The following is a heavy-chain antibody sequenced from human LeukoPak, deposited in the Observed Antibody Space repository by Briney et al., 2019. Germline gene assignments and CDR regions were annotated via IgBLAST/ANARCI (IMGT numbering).Heavy chain of an antibody. Sequence: SGTLSLTCTVSGGSISSGDYYWSWIRQPPGKGLEWIGYIYYSGSTYYNPSLESRVTISVDTSKNQFSLKLSSVTAADTAVYYCARDYGDYRLLDYWGQGTLVTVSS. V-gene: IGHV4-30-4*01. CDR1: GGSISSGDYY. CDR3: ARDYGDYRLLDY. J-gene: IGHJ4*02. CDR2: IYYSGST. D-gene: IGHD4-17*01.